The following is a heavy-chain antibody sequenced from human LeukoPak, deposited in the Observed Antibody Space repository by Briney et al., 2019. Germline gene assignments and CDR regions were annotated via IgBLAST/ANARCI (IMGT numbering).Heavy chain of an antibody. CDR2: ISISSSYI. J-gene: IGHJ4*02. V-gene: IGHV3-21*01. D-gene: IGHD6-19*01. Sequence: GGSLRLSCAASGFTFSSYSMNWVRQALGKGLEGVSSISISSSYIYYAHSAKGRFTISRDNAKNSLYLQMNSQRAEDTAVYYCARPGPVAGVDYWGQGTLVTVSS. CDR1: GFTFSSYS. CDR3: ARPGPVAGVDY.